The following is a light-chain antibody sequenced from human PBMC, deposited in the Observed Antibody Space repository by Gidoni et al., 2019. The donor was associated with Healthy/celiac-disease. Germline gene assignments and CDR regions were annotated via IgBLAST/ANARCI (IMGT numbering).Light chain of an antibody. CDR3: QQYNSYPGT. V-gene: IGKV1-5*01. Sequence: DIQMTQPPSTLSASVGDRVTITCRACQSISSWLAWYQQKPGTAPKLLVYDASSLERGVPSRFSGRGSGTEFALTINSLQSDDFATYYCQQYNSYPGTFGQGTKVKIK. CDR1: QSISSW. J-gene: IGKJ1*01. CDR2: DAS.